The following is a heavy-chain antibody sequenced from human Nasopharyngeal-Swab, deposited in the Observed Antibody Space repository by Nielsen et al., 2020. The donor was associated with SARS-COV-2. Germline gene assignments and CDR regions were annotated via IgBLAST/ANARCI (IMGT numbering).Heavy chain of an antibody. D-gene: IGHD4-17*01. Sequence: GESLKISCKGSGYSFTSYWIGWVRQMPGKGLEWMGRIDPSDSYTNYSPSFQGHVTISADKSISTAYLQWSSLKASDTAMYYCASSSTTKADINYGDYFGSPQYYYGMDVWGQGTTVTVSS. CDR1: GYSFTSYW. J-gene: IGHJ6*02. CDR3: ASSSTTKADINYGDYFGSPQYYYGMDV. CDR2: IDPSDSYT. V-gene: IGHV5-10-1*01.